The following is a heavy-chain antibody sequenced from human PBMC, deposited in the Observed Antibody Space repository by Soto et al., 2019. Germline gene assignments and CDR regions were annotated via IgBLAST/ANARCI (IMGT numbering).Heavy chain of an antibody. V-gene: IGHV1-69*06. CDR1: GGTFSSYA. CDR2: IIPIFGTA. Sequence: QVQLVQSGAEVKKPGSSVKVSCKASGGTFSSYAISWVRQAPGQGLEWMGGIIPIFGTANYAQKFQGRVTINPDKSTSTAYMELSSLRSDDTAVYYCATPVVPAAIARRNNYGMDVWGEGTTVTVSS. J-gene: IGHJ6*04. D-gene: IGHD2-2*01. CDR3: ATPVVPAAIARRNNYGMDV.